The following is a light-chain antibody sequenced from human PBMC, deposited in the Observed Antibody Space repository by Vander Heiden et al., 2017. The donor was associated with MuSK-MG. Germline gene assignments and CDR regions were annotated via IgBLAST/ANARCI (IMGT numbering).Light chain of an antibody. V-gene: IGKV3-15*01. CDR3: QHYNNWPPWT. Sequence: DILMTQSPATLSVSPGERATLPCRASQSVSSNLAWYQQKPGQAPRLLIYGASTRATGVPARFSGSGSGTDFTLTISSLQSEDFAVYYCQHYNNWPPWTFGQGTKVEV. J-gene: IGKJ1*01. CDR2: GAS. CDR1: QSVSSN.